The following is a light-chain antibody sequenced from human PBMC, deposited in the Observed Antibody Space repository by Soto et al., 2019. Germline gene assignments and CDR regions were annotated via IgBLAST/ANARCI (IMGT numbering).Light chain of an antibody. J-gene: IGKJ4*01. Sequence: EFVLTQSPGTLSLSPGERATLSCRASQSVGSNSLAWYQQKPGQAPRILIYGASTRATGIPDRFSGSGSGTGFTLTISRLEPEDFAVYYCQQYGSSPPLTFGGGTKEEIK. CDR1: QSVGSNS. CDR2: GAS. V-gene: IGKV3-20*01. CDR3: QQYGSSPPLT.